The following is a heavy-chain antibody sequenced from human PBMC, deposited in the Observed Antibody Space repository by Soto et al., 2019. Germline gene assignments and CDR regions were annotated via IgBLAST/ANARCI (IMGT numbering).Heavy chain of an antibody. CDR2: ISAYNGNT. Sequence: ASVKVSCKASGYTFTSYGISWGRQAPGQGLEWMGWISAYNGNTNYAQKLQGRVTMTTDTSTSTAYMELRSLRSDDTAVYYCARDQGYSGYGNWFDPWGQGTLVTVSS. D-gene: IGHD5-12*01. V-gene: IGHV1-18*01. CDR3: ARDQGYSGYGNWFDP. CDR1: GYTFTSYG. J-gene: IGHJ5*02.